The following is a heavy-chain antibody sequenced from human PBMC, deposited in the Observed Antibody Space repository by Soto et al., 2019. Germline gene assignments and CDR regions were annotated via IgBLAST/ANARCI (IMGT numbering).Heavy chain of an antibody. V-gene: IGHV1-69*02. CDR1: GGTFSSYS. D-gene: IGHD7-27*01. CDR3: ARDHELGNFDY. CDR2: IIPILGIA. J-gene: IGHJ4*02. Sequence: QVQLVQSGAEVKKPGSSVKVSCKASGGTFSSYSISWVRQAPGQGLEWMGGIIPILGIANHAQKFQGRVKITADKSTSTAYMELSSLRSEDTAVYYCARDHELGNFDYWGQGTLVTVSS.